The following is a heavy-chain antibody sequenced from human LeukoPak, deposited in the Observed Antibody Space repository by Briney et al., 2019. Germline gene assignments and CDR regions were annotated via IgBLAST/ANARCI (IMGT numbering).Heavy chain of an antibody. J-gene: IGHJ4*02. Sequence: ASLRLSCAASGFTFSTYALHWVRQAPGKGLEWVSGISPTGDGAYYADSVKGRFTISRDNSKNTLYVHMNSLRAEDTAVYYCAKAGDRNYFDYWGQGALVTVSS. V-gene: IGHV3-23*01. CDR1: GFTFSTYA. D-gene: IGHD3-22*01. CDR2: ISPTGDGA. CDR3: AKAGDRNYFDY.